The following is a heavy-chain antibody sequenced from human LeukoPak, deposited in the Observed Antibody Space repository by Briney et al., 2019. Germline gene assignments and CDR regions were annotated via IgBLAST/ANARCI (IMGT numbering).Heavy chain of an antibody. D-gene: IGHD2-2*01. CDR2: IYTSGST. CDR1: GGSISSYY. V-gene: IGHV4-4*07. CDR3: ARDIVVVPAAMRLGNNWFDP. J-gene: IGHJ5*02. Sequence: PSETLSLTCTVSGGSISSYYWSWIRQPAGKGLEWIGRIYTSGSTNYNPSLKSRVTMSVDTSKNQFSLKLSSVTAADTAVYYCARDIVVVPAAMRLGNNWFDPWGQGTLVTVSS.